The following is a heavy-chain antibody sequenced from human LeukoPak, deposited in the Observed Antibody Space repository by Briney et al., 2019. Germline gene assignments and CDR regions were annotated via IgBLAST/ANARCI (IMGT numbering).Heavy chain of an antibody. CDR1: GGSISSGSYY. D-gene: IGHD2-15*01. CDR3: AREGIGMQGGRGYYYYYYMDV. J-gene: IGHJ6*03. Sequence: PSQTLSLTCTVSGGSISSGSYYWSWIRQPAGKGLEWIGRIYTSGSTNYNPSLKSRVTISVDTSKNQFSLKLSSVTAADTAVYYCAREGIGMQGGRGYYYYYYMDVWGKGTTVTISS. V-gene: IGHV4-61*02. CDR2: IYTSGST.